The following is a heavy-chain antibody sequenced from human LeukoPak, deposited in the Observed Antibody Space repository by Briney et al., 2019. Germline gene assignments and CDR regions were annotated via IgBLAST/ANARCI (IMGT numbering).Heavy chain of an antibody. CDR3: ARGPSLDYGGNAPPDY. V-gene: IGHV1-69*04. CDR1: GGTFSSYA. Sequence: AASVKVSCKASGGTFSSYAISWVRQAPGQGLEWMGRIIPILGIANYAQKFQGRVTITADKSTSTAYMELSSLRSEDTAVYYCARGPSLDYGGNAPPDYWGQGTLVTVSS. J-gene: IGHJ4*02. CDR2: IIPILGIA. D-gene: IGHD4-17*01.